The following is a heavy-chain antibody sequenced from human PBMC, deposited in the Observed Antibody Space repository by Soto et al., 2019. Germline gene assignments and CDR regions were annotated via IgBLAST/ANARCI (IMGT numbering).Heavy chain of an antibody. D-gene: IGHD6-6*01. Sequence: EVQLVESGGGLVQPGGSLKLSCAASGFTFSGSAMHWVRQASGKGLEWVGRIRSKANSYATAYAASVKGRLTISRDDSKNTAYLQMNSLKTEDTAVYYCTRFEYSSSSLYYYYYMDVWGKGTTVTVSS. V-gene: IGHV3-73*01. J-gene: IGHJ6*03. CDR1: GFTFSGSA. CDR3: TRFEYSSSSLYYYYYMDV. CDR2: IRSKANSYAT.